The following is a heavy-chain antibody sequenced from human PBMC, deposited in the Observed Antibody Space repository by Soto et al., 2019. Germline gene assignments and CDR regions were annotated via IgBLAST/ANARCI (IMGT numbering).Heavy chain of an antibody. CDR3: ARESEDLTSNFDY. V-gene: IGHV3-21*01. CDR1: GFTFTRYS. Sequence: LRLSCAASGFTFTRYSMNWVRQAPGKGLEWVSSISSTTNYIYYADSMKGRFTVSRDNAKNSVYLEMNSLSAEDTAVYYCARESEDLTSNFDYWGQGTLVTVS. J-gene: IGHJ4*02. CDR2: ISSTTNYI.